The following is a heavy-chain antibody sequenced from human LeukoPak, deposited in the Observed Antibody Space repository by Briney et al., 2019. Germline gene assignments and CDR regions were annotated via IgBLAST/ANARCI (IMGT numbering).Heavy chain of an antibody. Sequence: PSETLSLTCTVSGGSISSGSYYWSWIRQPAGKGLEWIGRIYTSGSTNYNPSLKSRVTISVDTSKNQFSLKLSSVTAADTAVYYCARVRVGYGEGGQYYYYYMDVWGKGTTVTISS. CDR3: ARVRVGYGEGGQYYYYYMDV. CDR2: IYTSGST. J-gene: IGHJ6*03. V-gene: IGHV4-61*02. D-gene: IGHD4-17*01. CDR1: GGSISSGSYY.